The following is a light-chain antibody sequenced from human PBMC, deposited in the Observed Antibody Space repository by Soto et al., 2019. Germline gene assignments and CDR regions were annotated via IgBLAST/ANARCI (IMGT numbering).Light chain of an antibody. CDR2: GNS. CDR3: QSYDSSLSAYV. Sequence: QSVLTQPPSASGTPGQRVTISCSGSSSNIGSYTVNWYRQLPGTAPKLLIYGNSNRPSGVPDRFSGSKSGTSASLAITGLQAEDEADFYCQSYDSSLSAYVFGTGTKLTVL. CDR1: SSNIGSYT. V-gene: IGLV1-40*01. J-gene: IGLJ1*01.